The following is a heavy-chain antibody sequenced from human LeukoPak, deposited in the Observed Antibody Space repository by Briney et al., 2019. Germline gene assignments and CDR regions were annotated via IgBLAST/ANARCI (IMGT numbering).Heavy chain of an antibody. CDR2: ISYHGSNN. V-gene: IGHV3-30*18. Sequence: GGSLTLSCAASGFTFSIYGMHCVRQAPGKGLEWVAVISYHGSNNYYADAVKGRFTISRDNSKNTLYLQMNSLRAEDTAVYYCAKLRSWGQGALVTVYS. J-gene: IGHJ4*02. CDR1: GFTFSIYG. D-gene: IGHD4/OR15-4a*01. CDR3: AKLRS.